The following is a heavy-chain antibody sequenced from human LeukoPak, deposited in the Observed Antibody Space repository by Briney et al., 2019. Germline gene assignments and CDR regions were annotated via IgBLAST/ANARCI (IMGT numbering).Heavy chain of an antibody. D-gene: IGHD3-22*01. CDR2: ISSSGSTI. CDR3: ARVITMIVVVDAFDI. Sequence: PGGSLRLSCAASGFTFSSYEMNWVRQAPGKGLEWVSYISSSGSTIYYADSVKGRFTISRDNAKNSLYLQMNSLRAEDTAVYYCARVITMIVVVDAFDIWGQGTMVTVSS. V-gene: IGHV3-48*03. CDR1: GFTFSSYE. J-gene: IGHJ3*02.